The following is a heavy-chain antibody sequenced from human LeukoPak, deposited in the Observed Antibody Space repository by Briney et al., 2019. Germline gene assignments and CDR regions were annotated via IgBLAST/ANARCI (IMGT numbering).Heavy chain of an antibody. CDR2: MNPNSGNT. Sequence: ASVKVSCKASGYTFTSYDINWVRQATGQGLEWMGWMNPNSGNTGYAQKFQGRVTMTRDTSISTAYMELSSLRSEDTAAYYCARVDPSIVGANDYWGQGTLVTVSS. V-gene: IGHV1-8*01. D-gene: IGHD1-26*01. J-gene: IGHJ4*02. CDR1: GYTFTSYD. CDR3: ARVDPSIVGANDY.